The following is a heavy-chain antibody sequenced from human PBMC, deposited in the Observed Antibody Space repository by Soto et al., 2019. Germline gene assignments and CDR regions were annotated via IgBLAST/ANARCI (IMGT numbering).Heavy chain of an antibody. CDR3: ARDRVEMATMDDLGAPYYYYYGMDV. CDR2: IDHNGNA. V-gene: IGHV4-30-4*08. CDR1: GGAISSGGCY. D-gene: IGHD5-12*01. J-gene: IGHJ6*02. Sequence: PSETLALTCNVSGGAISSGGCYWTWIRQLPGKGLEWILYIDHNGNAYYNPSLKSRVTISVDTSKNQFSLKLSSVTAADTAVYYCARDRVEMATMDDLGAPYYYYYGMDVWGQGTTVTVSS.